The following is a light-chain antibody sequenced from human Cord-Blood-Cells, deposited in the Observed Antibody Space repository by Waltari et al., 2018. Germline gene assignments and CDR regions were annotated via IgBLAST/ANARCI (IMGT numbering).Light chain of an antibody. CDR1: SSDVGSSNL. J-gene: IGLJ2*01. CDR2: EGS. V-gene: IGLV2-23*01. CDR3: CSYAGSSTLV. Sequence: QSALTQPASVYGSPGQSIPIPCTGTSSDVGSSNLVSWYQQHPGKAPKLMIYEGSKRPSGVSNRFSGSKSGNTASLTISGLQAEDEADYYCCSYAGSSTLVFGGGTKLTVL.